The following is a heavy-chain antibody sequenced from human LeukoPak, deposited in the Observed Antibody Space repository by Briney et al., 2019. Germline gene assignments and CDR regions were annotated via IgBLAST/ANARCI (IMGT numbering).Heavy chain of an antibody. J-gene: IGHJ6*03. D-gene: IGHD3-10*01. CDR2: IYKNAIT. CDR3: ARSLRVRGVPDYMDV. CDR1: GFTFSDYY. V-gene: IGHV3-53*01. Sequence: PGGSLRLSCAASGFTFSDYYMTWVRQAPGKGLEWVSVIYKNAITYYAGTVKGRFTISRDNSRNMLYLQMNSLGAEDTAVYYCARSLRVRGVPDYMDVWGKGTTVTISS.